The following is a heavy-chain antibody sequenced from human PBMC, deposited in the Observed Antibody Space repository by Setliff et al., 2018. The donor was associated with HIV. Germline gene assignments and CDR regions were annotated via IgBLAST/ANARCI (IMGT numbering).Heavy chain of an antibody. D-gene: IGHD6-19*01. V-gene: IGHV1-69*13. J-gene: IGHJ6*03. CDR1: GYTFTSYY. Sequence: SVKVSCKASGYTFTSYYIHWVRQAPGQGLEWMGGIIPIFGTANYAQKFQGRVTITADESTSTAYMELSSLRSEDTAVYYCARSLERQWLVPYYMDLWGGGTTVTVS. CDR3: ARSLERQWLVPYYMDL. CDR2: IIPIFGTA.